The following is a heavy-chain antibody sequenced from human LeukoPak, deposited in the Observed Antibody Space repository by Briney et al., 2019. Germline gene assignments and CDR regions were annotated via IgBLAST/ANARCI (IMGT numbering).Heavy chain of an antibody. V-gene: IGHV4-34*01. CDR3: ARDRYYGSGSYGFDY. Sequence: NSSETLSLTCAVYGGSFSGYYWNWIRQPPGKGLEWIGEINHTGSTNYNPSLKSRVTISVDTSKNQFSLKLSSVTAADTAVYYCARDRYYGSGSYGFDYWGQGTLVTVSS. D-gene: IGHD3-10*01. CDR1: GGSFSGYY. CDR2: INHTGST. J-gene: IGHJ4*02.